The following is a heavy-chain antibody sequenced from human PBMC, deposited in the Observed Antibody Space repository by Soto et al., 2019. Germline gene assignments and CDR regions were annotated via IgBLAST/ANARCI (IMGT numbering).Heavy chain of an antibody. CDR1: GFTFSSYG. CDR2: ISYDGSKK. D-gene: IGHD3-10*01. V-gene: IGHV3-30*18. J-gene: IGHJ3*02. Sequence: QVQLVESGGGVVQPGRSLRLSCAASGFTFSSYGMHWVRQAPGKGLEWVAVISYDGSKKYYADSVKGRFTISRDNSKNSLYLQMNSLRAEDTAVYYCAKDLSLWFAFDIWGQGTMVTVSS. CDR3: AKDLSLWFAFDI.